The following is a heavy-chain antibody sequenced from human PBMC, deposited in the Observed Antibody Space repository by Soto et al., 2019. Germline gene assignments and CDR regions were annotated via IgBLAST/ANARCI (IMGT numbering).Heavy chain of an antibody. CDR2: IIPIFGTA. V-gene: IGHV1-69*01. CDR1: GGTFSSYA. Sequence: QVQLVQSGAEVKKPGSSVRVSCKASGGTFSSYAISWVRQAPGQGLEWMGGIIPIFGTANYAQKFQGRVTITAEESTSTAYMELSSLRSEDTAVYYCARGRSFMVRGVIIPNFDYWGQGSLVTVSS. D-gene: IGHD3-10*01. J-gene: IGHJ4*02. CDR3: ARGRSFMVRGVIIPNFDY.